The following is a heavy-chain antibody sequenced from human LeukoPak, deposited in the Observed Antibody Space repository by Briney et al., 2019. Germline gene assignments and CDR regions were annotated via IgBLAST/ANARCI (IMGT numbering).Heavy chain of an antibody. J-gene: IGHJ4*02. Sequence: PGGSLRLSCTASGFTFSSYAMSWVRQAPGKGLDWVSATSGSGGSTYYADSVKARFTISRDNSKNTLYLQMNSLRAEDTAVYYCAKLLRGQLEVYYFDYWGQGTLVTVSS. CDR1: GFTFSSYA. CDR3: AKLLRGQLEVYYFDY. CDR2: TSGSGGST. D-gene: IGHD1-1*01. V-gene: IGHV3-23*01.